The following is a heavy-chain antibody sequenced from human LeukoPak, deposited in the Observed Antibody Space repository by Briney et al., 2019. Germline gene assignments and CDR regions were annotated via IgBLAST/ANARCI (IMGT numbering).Heavy chain of an antibody. CDR2: INHSGST. CDR3: ARARTWYSSSWYLNY. CDR1: GGSFSGYY. J-gene: IGHJ4*02. V-gene: IGHV4-34*01. D-gene: IGHD6-13*01. Sequence: SETLSLTCAVYGGSFSGYYWSWIRQPPGKGLEWIGEINHSGSTNNNPSLKSRVTISVDTSKNQFSLKLSSVTAADTAVYYCARARTWYSSSWYLNYWGQGTLVTVSS.